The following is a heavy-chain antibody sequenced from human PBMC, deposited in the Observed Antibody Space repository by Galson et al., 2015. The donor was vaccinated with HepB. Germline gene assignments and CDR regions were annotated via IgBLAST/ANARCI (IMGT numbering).Heavy chain of an antibody. V-gene: IGHV3-73*01. D-gene: IGHD6-13*01. Sequence: SLRLSCAASGFTFSGSAMHWVRQASGKGLEWVGRIRSKANSYATAYAASVKGRFTISRDDSKNTAYLQMNSLKTEDTAVYYCTRLWGIAAADYWGQGTLDTVSS. J-gene: IGHJ4*02. CDR2: IRSKANSYAT. CDR1: GFTFSGSA. CDR3: TRLWGIAAADY.